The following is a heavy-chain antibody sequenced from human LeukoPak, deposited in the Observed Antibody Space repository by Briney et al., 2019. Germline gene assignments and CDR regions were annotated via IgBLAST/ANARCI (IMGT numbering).Heavy chain of an antibody. V-gene: IGHV3-30*01. CDR1: GFTLSSYA. CDR3: ARGDCSSTSCPRYYYYYYMDV. CDR2: ISYDGSNK. J-gene: IGHJ6*03. Sequence: GGSLRLSCAASGFTLSSYAMHWVRQAPGKGLEWVAVISYDGSNKYYADSVKGRFTISRDNSKNTLYLQMNSLRAEDTAVYYCARGDCSSTSCPRYYYYYYMDVWGKGTTVTVSS. D-gene: IGHD2-2*01.